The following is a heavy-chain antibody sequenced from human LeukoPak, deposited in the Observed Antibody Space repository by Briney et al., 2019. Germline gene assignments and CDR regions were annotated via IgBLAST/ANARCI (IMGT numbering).Heavy chain of an antibody. CDR3: VTGLDSRGNS. J-gene: IGHJ4*02. CDR2: IEGDGSGT. Sequence: GGSLRLSCAASGFTFSTYRMHWVRQAPGKGLLWVSRIEGDGSGTTYADSVKGRFTISRDNAKSTLYLQMNSLRDEDTAVYYCVTGLDSRGNSWGQGALVTVSS. V-gene: IGHV3-74*01. D-gene: IGHD3-9*01. CDR1: GFTFSTYR.